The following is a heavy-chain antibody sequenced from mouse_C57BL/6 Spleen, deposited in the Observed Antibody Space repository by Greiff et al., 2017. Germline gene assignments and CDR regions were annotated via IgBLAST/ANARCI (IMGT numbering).Heavy chain of an antibody. CDR1: GYSITSGYY. V-gene: IGHV3-6*01. CDR2: ISYDGSN. CDR3: ARDYYGSSFDY. D-gene: IGHD1-1*01. Sequence: EVQLQQSGPGLVKPSQSLSLTCSVTGYSITSGYYGNWIRQFPGNKLEWMGYISYDGSNNYNPSLKNRISITRDTSKNQFFLKLNSVTTEDTATYYCARDYYGSSFDYWRQGTTLTVSS. J-gene: IGHJ2*01.